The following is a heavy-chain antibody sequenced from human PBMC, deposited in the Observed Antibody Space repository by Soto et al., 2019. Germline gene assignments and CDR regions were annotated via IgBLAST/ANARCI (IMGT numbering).Heavy chain of an antibody. CDR2: ISTYSGNT. Sequence: ASVKVSCKTSGYTFFSYSINWVRQAPGQGLEWMAWISTYSGNTHYAARVQGRATVTLDKSARTAFMEMRGLTSDDTAVYFCARDNSYFDLWGQGTLVTVSS. V-gene: IGHV1-18*04. CDR3: ARDNSYFDL. CDR1: GYTFFSYS. J-gene: IGHJ4*02.